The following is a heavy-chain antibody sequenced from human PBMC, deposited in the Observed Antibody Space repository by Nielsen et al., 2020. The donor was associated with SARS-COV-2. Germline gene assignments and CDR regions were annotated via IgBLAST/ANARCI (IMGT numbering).Heavy chain of an antibody. Sequence: GGSLRLSCKASGFTFDDYAMHWVRQAPGKGLEWVSLISGDGDNTYYADSVKDRFTISRDNSKNSLYLQMNSLRTEDTALYYCAKDTAIYYYYGMDVWGQGTTVTVSS. CDR1: GFTFDDYA. CDR3: AKDTAIYYYYGMDV. V-gene: IGHV3-43*02. J-gene: IGHJ6*02. CDR2: ISGDGDNT.